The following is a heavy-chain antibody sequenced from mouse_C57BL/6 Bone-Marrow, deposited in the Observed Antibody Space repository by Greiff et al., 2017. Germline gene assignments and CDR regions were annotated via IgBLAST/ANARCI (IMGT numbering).Heavy chain of an antibody. D-gene: IGHD4-1*01. CDR2: IYPRSGNT. CDR3: DRGVYWGFAY. Sequence: QVQLQQSGPELARPGASVKLSCKASGYTFTSYGISWVKQRPGQGLEWIGEIYPRSGNTYYNEKFKGKATLTADKSSSTAYMELRSLTSEASAVYFCDRGVYWGFAYWGQGTLVTVSA. V-gene: IGHV1-81*01. CDR1: GYTFTSYG. J-gene: IGHJ3*01.